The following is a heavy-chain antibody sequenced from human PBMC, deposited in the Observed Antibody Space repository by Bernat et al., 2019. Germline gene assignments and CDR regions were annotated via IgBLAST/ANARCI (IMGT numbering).Heavy chain of an antibody. D-gene: IGHD5-12*01. Sequence: EVQLVESGGGLVQPGGSLRLSCAASGFTVSSNYMSWVRQPPGKGLEWVSIIYSGGSTYYADSVKGRFTISRDNSKNTLYLQMNSLRAEDTAMYYCARDGVATTNYYYGMDVWGQGTTVTVSS. V-gene: IGHV3-66*01. CDR3: ARDGVATTNYYYGMDV. CDR1: GFTVSSNY. CDR2: IYSGGST. J-gene: IGHJ6*02.